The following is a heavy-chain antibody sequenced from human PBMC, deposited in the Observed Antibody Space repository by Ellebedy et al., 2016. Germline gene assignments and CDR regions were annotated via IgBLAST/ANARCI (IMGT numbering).Heavy chain of an antibody. CDR3: VAGFEYCSGGGCYRWFDP. CDR2: VDPKNGET. CDR1: GYTFTDYY. J-gene: IGHJ5*02. D-gene: IGHD2-15*01. V-gene: IGHV1-69-2*01. Sequence: ASVKVSCKVSGYTFTDYYMHWVQQDPGKGLEWMGLVDPKNGETMYADKFQGRVTITADTSTHTAYMELSSLRSEDTAVYYCVAGFEYCSGGGCYRWFDPWGQGTLVTVSS.